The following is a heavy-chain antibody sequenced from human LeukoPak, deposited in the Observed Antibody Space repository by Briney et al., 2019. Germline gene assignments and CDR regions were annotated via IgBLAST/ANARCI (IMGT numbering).Heavy chain of an antibody. CDR1: GGSFSGYY. CDR3: ARWQQWLRYYFDY. V-gene: IGHV4-34*01. J-gene: IGHJ4*02. Sequence: SETLSLTCAVYGGSFSGYYWSWIRQSPGKGLEWIGEINHSGSTNYNPSLKSRVTISVDTSQNQFSLKLRSVTAADTAVYYCARWQQWLRYYFDYWAREPWSPSPQ. D-gene: IGHD6-19*01. CDR2: INHSGST.